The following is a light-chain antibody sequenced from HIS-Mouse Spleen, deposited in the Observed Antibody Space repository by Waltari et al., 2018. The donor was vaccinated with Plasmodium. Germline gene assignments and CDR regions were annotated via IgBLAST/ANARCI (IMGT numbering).Light chain of an antibody. V-gene: IGLV2-8*01. J-gene: IGLJ2*01. CDR3: SSYAGSNNLV. CDR2: EVS. Sequence: QSALTQPPSASGSPGQAVTIPCPGTSSDVGCYNFVSWYQQHPAKAPNLIIYEVSRRPSGVPDRFSGSKSGNTASLTVSGLQAEDEADYYCSSYAGSNNLVFGGGTKLTVL. CDR1: SSDVGCYNF.